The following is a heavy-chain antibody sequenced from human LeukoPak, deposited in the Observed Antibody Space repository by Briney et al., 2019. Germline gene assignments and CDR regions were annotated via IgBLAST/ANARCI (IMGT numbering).Heavy chain of an antibody. CDR3: ARGRDYDILTGQHLYYFDY. D-gene: IGHD3-9*01. V-gene: IGHV4-30-4*08. J-gene: IGHJ4*02. Sequence: SQTLSLTCTVSGGSISSGDYYRSWIRQPPGKGLEWIGYIYYSGSTYYNPSLKSRVTISVDTSKNQFSLKLSSVTAADTAVYYCARGRDYDILTGQHLYYFDYWGQGTLVTVSS. CDR1: GGSISSGDYY. CDR2: IYYSGST.